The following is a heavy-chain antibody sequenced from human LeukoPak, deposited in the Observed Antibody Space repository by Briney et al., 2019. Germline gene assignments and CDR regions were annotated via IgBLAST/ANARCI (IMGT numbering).Heavy chain of an antibody. CDR2: IWHDGSND. D-gene: IGHD3-22*01. CDR1: GFILSSYG. V-gene: IGHV3-33*06. CDR3: AKVTGDYYDTSGAFDY. J-gene: IGHJ4*02. Sequence: GRSLRLSCAASGFILSSYGMHWVRQAPGKGLEWVARIWHDGSNDDYADSVKGRFTISRDNSKNTLYLQMNSLRAEDTAIYYCAKVTGDYYDTSGAFDYWGQGTLVTVSS.